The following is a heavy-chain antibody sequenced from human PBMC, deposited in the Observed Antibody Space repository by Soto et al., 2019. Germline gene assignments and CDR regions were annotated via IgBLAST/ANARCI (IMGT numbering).Heavy chain of an antibody. CDR3: ARHSTGSGWHGPGNWFDP. J-gene: IGHJ5*02. CDR1: GGCISSSSYY. V-gene: IGHV4-39*01. Sequence: PSETLSLTCTVSGGCISSSSYYWGWIRQPPGKGLEWIGSIYYSGSTYYNPSLKSRVTISVDTSKNQFSLKLSSVTAADTAVYYCARHSTGSGWHGPGNWFDPWGQGTIVTVSS. CDR2: IYYSGST. D-gene: IGHD6-19*01.